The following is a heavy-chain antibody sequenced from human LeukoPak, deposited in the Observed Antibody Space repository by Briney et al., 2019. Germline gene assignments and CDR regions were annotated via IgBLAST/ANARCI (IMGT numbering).Heavy chain of an antibody. CDR1: GFTVSSNY. J-gene: IGHJ4*02. Sequence: GGSLRLSCAASGFTVSSNYMSWVRQAPGKGLEWVSGISGSGASTYYADSVKGRFTISRDDSRNTLYLQMNSLRGDDTAVYYCAKDVGKWESLHFFDYWGQGTLVTVSS. CDR2: ISGSGAST. V-gene: IGHV3-23*01. D-gene: IGHD1-26*01. CDR3: AKDVGKWESLHFFDY.